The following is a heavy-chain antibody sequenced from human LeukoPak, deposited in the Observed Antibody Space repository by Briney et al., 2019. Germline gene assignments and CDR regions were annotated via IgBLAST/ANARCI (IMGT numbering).Heavy chain of an antibody. CDR1: GGSISSSSYY. J-gene: IGHJ6*03. D-gene: IGHD2-2*01. Sequence: SETLSLTCTVSGGSISSSSYYWGWFRQPPGKGLEWIGSIYTSGSTNYNPSLKSRVTMSVDTSKNQFSLKLSSVTAADTAVYYCAREDTSAWYCSSTSCYADYYYMDVWGKGTTVTVSS. V-gene: IGHV4-39*07. CDR2: IYTSGST. CDR3: AREDTSAWYCSSTSCYADYYYMDV.